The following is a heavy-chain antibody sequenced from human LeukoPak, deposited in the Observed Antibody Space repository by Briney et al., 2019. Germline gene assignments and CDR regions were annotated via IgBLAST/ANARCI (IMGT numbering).Heavy chain of an antibody. J-gene: IGHJ4*02. CDR2: IDWDDDK. CDR3: ARTSPGAVDY. D-gene: IGHD3-10*01. V-gene: IGHV2-70*04. Sequence: SGPTLVNPTQTLTLTCTFSGFSLSTSGMRVSWIRQPPVKALEWLARIDWDDDKFYSTSLKTRLSISKDTSKNQVVLTMTNMDPVDTATYYCARTSPGAVDYWGQGTLVTVSS. CDR1: GFSLSTSGMR.